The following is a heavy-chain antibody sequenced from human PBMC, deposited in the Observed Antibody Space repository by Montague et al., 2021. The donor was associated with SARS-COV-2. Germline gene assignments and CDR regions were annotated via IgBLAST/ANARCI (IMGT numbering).Heavy chain of an antibody. Sequence: SETLSLTCTVYGGSFSGYYWSWIRQPPGKGLEWIGEINHSGSTNYNPSLKSRVTISVDTSKNQFSLKLSSVTAADTAVYYCARLRGDYGGTYDTSDIWGQGTMVTVSS. D-gene: IGHD4-23*01. V-gene: IGHV4-34*01. CDR1: GGSFSGYY. CDR2: INHSGST. CDR3: ARLRGDYGGTYDTSDI. J-gene: IGHJ3*02.